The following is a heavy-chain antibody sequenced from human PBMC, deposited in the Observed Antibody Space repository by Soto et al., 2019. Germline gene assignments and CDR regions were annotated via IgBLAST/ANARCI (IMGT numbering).Heavy chain of an antibody. CDR2: ISWNSGSI. CDR1: GFTFDDYA. V-gene: IGHV3-9*01. D-gene: IGHD3-10*01. CDR3: AKDGLRAFDI. Sequence: CLRLSCAASGFTFDDYAMHWVRQAPGKGLEWVSGISWNSGSIGYADSVKGRFTISRDNAKNSLYLQMNSLRAEDTALYYCAKDGLRAFDIWGQGTMVTVSS. J-gene: IGHJ3*02.